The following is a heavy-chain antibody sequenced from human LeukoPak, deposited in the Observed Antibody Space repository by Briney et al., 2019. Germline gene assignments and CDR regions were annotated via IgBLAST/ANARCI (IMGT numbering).Heavy chain of an antibody. CDR3: ARDRVNWNDGVDY. Sequence: PGGSLRLSCAASGFTFSSYSMDWVRQAPGKGLEWGSYISGSSSTIYYADSVKGRFTISRDNGKNTLYLQMNSLRAEDTAVYYCARDRVNWNDGVDYWGQGTLVTVSS. CDR2: ISGSSSTI. J-gene: IGHJ4*02. V-gene: IGHV3-48*01. CDR1: GFTFSSYS. D-gene: IGHD1-20*01.